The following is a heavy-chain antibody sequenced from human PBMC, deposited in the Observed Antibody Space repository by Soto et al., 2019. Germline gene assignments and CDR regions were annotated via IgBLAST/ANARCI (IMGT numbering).Heavy chain of an antibody. V-gene: IGHV3-23*01. D-gene: IGHD3-10*01. J-gene: IGHJ4*02. CDR3: ARGSTDSYPGSRIFDF. CDR2: ITDTGVDT. CDR1: GITFGGRA. Sequence: PGGSLRLSCVASGITFGGRAMSWVRQAPGEGLEWVSTITDTGVDTKYADSVRGRFTMSRDNSKKTLYLQMNSLRVEDSALYYCARGSTDSYPGSRIFDFWGRGTLVTVSS.